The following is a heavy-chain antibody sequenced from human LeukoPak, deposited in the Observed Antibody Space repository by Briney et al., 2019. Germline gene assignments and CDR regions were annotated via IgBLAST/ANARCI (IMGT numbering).Heavy chain of an antibody. CDR3: ARHFITMVRGVIIGWFDP. Sequence: SETLSLTCTVSGGSISSYYWSWIRQPPGKGLEWIGYIYYSGSTNYNPSLKSRVTISVDTSKNQFSLKLSSVTAADTAVYYCARHFITMVRGVIIGWFDPWGQGTLVTVSS. V-gene: IGHV4-59*08. CDR2: IYYSGST. J-gene: IGHJ5*02. CDR1: GGSISSYY. D-gene: IGHD3-10*01.